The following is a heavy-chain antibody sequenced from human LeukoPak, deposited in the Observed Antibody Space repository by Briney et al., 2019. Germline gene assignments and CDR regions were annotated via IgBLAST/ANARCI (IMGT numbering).Heavy chain of an antibody. J-gene: IGHJ4*02. V-gene: IGHV4-39*07. CDR1: GGSISSGDYY. CDR3: ARDPGIAAAGNDY. CDR2: INHSGST. D-gene: IGHD6-13*01. Sequence: SETLSLTCTVSGGSISSGDYYWSWIRQPPGKGLEWIGEINHSGSTNYNPSLKSRVTISVDTSKNQFSLKLSSVTAADTAVYYCARDPGIAAAGNDYWGQGTLVTVSS.